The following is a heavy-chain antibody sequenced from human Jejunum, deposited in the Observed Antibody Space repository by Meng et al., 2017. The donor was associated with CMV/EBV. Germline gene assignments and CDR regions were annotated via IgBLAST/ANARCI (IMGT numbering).Heavy chain of an antibody. Sequence: SGFTFRNYPIHWVRQAPDKGLEWVAGISDDGDTTYLADSVKGRFSISRDNSKNTVYLQMNSLRGEDTAVYYCARENDYRNYFDSWGRGTLVTVSS. J-gene: IGHJ4*02. CDR2: ISDDGDTT. CDR3: ARENDYRNYFDS. V-gene: IGHV3-30-3*01. D-gene: IGHD4-11*01. CDR1: GFTFRNYP.